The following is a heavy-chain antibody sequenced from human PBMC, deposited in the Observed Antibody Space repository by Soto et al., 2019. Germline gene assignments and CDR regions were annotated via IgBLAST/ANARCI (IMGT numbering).Heavy chain of an antibody. CDR3: ARGSRIMITFGGVIVREGWNWYFDL. CDR1: GYTFTSYD. D-gene: IGHD3-16*02. CDR2: MNPNSGNT. V-gene: IGHV1-8*01. Sequence: ASVKVSCKASGYTFTSYDINWVRQATGQGLEWMGWMNPNSGNTGYAQKFQGRVTMTRNTSISTAYMELSSLRSEDTAVYYCARGSRIMITFGGVIVREGWNWYFDLWG. J-gene: IGHJ2*01.